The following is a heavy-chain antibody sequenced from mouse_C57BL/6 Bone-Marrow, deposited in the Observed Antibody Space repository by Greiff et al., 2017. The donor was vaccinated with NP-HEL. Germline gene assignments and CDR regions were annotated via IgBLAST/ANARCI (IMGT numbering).Heavy chain of an antibody. CDR3: TTEYWGY. Sequence: VQLKQSGAELVRPGASVKLSCTASGFNIKDDYMHWVKQRPEQGLEWIGWIDPENGDTEYASKFQGKATITADTSSNTAYLHLSSLTSEDTAVYYCTTEYWGYWGQGTLVTVSA. CDR1: GFNIKDDY. CDR2: IDPENGDT. D-gene: IGHD5-2*01. V-gene: IGHV14-4*01. J-gene: IGHJ3*01.